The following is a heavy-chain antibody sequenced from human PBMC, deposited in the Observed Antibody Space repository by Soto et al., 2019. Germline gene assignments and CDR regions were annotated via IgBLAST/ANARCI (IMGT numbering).Heavy chain of an antibody. CDR2: ISGSGGST. V-gene: IGHV3-23*01. CDR1: GFTFISYA. CDR3: AKVGGPKIYDSSGYYYFDY. Sequence: PGGSLRLSCAASGFTFISYAMSWVRQAPGKGLEWVSAISGSGGSTYYADSVKGRFTISRDNSKNTLYLQMNSLRAEDTAVYYCAKVGGPKIYDSSGYYYFDYWGQGTLVTVSS. D-gene: IGHD3-22*01. J-gene: IGHJ4*02.